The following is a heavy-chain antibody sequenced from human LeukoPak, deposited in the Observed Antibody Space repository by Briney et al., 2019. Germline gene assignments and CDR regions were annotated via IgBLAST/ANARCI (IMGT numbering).Heavy chain of an antibody. D-gene: IGHD2-15*01. CDR3: AKCSGGSCYSGVDY. CDR2: ISGHGGST. J-gene: IGHJ4*02. V-gene: IGHV3-23*01. Sequence: GGSLRLSCAASGFTFSSYAMGWVRQAPGKGLEWVSAISGHGGSTYYADSVKGRFTISRDNSKNTLYLQMNSLRAEDTAVYYCAKCSGGSCYSGVDYWGQGTLVTVSS. CDR1: GFTFSSYA.